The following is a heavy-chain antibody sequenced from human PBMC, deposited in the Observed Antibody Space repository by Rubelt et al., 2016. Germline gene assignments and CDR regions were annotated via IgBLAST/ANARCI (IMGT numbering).Heavy chain of an antibody. V-gene: IGHV1-2*02. CDR2: INPNSGGT. CDR1: GYTFTGYY. J-gene: IGHJ4*02. CDR3: ARFAIGGHSSGYLFDY. D-gene: IGHD3-22*01. Sequence: QVQLVQSGAEVKKPGASVKVSCKASGYTFTGYYMHWVRQAPGQGLEWMGWINPNSGGTNYAQKCQGRDTMTRDTSISTAYMELSRLRADDTAVYYCARFAIGGHSSGYLFDYWGQGTLVTVSS.